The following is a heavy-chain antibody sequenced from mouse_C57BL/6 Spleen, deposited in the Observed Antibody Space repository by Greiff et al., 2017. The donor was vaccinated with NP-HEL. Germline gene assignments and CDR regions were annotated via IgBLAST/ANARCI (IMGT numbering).Heavy chain of an antibody. CDR2: IDPSDSYT. V-gene: IGHV1-69*01. Sequence: QVQLQQSGAELVMPGASVKLSCKASGYTFTSYWMHWVKQRPGQGLEWIGEIDPSDSYTNYNQKFKGKSTLTVDKSSSTAYMQLSSLTSEDSAVYYCARRTVVADFDYWGQGTTLTVSS. CDR1: GYTFTSYW. D-gene: IGHD1-1*01. J-gene: IGHJ2*01. CDR3: ARRTVVADFDY.